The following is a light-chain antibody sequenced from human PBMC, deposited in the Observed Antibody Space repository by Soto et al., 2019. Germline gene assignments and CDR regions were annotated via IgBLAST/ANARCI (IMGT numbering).Light chain of an antibody. CDR3: LQDYNYPWT. CDR1: QGIGND. Sequence: AVQMTQFPSSLSASLGDRVTITCRASQGIGNDLGWYQQKPGKAPKLLIYGASSLQTGVPSRFSGSGSGTDFTLTISGLQAEDFATYFCLQDYNYPWTFGQGTKVEIK. V-gene: IGKV1-6*01. CDR2: GAS. J-gene: IGKJ1*01.